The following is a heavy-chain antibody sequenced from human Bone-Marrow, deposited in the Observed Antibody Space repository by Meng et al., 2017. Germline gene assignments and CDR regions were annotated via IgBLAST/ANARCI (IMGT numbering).Heavy chain of an antibody. CDR3: AKDMAGSSSSFYYGMDV. J-gene: IGHJ6*02. CDR1: GFTFDDYA. D-gene: IGHD6-6*01. V-gene: IGHV3-9*01. Sequence: LSLTCAASGFTFDDYAMHWVRQAPGKDLEWVSGISWNSGIIGYADSVKGRFTISRDNAKNSLYLQMNSLRAEDTALYYCAKDMAGSSSSFYYGMDVWGRGTTVTVSS. CDR2: ISWNSGII.